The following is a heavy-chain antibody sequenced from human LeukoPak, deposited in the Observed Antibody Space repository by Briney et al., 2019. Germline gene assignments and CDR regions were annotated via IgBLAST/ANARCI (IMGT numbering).Heavy chain of an antibody. J-gene: IGHJ5*02. CDR2: IYYSGST. CDR1: GGSISSSSYS. Sequence: KASETLSLTCTVSGGSISSSSYSWGWIRQPPGKGLEWIGSIYYSGSTYYNPSLKSRVTISVDTSKNQFSLKLSSVTAADTAVYYCASTMVRGVIIEDNWFDPWGQGTLVTVSS. D-gene: IGHD3-10*01. CDR3: ASTMVRGVIIEDNWFDP. V-gene: IGHV4-39*01.